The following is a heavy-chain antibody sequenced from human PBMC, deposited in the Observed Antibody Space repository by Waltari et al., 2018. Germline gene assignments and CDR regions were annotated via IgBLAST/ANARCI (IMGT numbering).Heavy chain of an antibody. CDR1: GFNFSNYF. Sequence: DVQVVESGGGLVRPGGSLRLSCIGSGFNFSNYFIPWVRQAPGEGPVCVTRINNDGSIVNYADSVKGRFSISRDNAKSTVYLQMNNLRGEDTALYHCLNYDFDSWGQGTLVTVSS. CDR2: INNDGSIV. CDR3: LNYDFDS. J-gene: IGHJ4*02. D-gene: IGHD1-7*01. V-gene: IGHV3-74*01.